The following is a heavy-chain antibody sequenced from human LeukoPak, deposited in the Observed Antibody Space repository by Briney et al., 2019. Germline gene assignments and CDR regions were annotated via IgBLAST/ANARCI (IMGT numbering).Heavy chain of an antibody. Sequence: GGSLRLSCAASGFIFSSNYMSWVRQAPGKGLEWVANIKQDGSEKKYVDSVKGRFTISRDNAKNSLYLQMNSLRAEDTAVYYCARVKYVPGSYYFDDFWGQGTLVTVSS. CDR1: GFIFSSNY. V-gene: IGHV3-7*01. D-gene: IGHD1-26*01. CDR2: IKQDGSEK. CDR3: ARVKYVPGSYYFDDF. J-gene: IGHJ4*02.